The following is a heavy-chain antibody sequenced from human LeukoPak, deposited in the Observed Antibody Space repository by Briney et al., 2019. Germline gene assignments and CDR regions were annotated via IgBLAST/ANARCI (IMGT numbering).Heavy chain of an antibody. Sequence: GGPLRLSCAASGFTFSNHWMSWVRQAPGKGLEWVANIRQDGNEKYYVGSVKGRLTISRDNAKNSLFLLMDSLRAEDTAVYYCASYSLYGDYHYFDQWGQGTLVIVSS. V-gene: IGHV3-7*03. D-gene: IGHD4-11*01. CDR2: IRQDGNEK. CDR3: ASYSLYGDYHYFDQ. CDR1: GFTFSNHW. J-gene: IGHJ4*01.